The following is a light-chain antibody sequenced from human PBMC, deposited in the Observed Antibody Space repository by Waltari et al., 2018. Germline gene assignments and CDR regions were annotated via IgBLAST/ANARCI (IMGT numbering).Light chain of an antibody. CDR3: CSYAGLGIYV. V-gene: IGLV2-23*02. CDR2: EVT. J-gene: IGLJ1*01. CDR1: RSYDGNYNL. Sequence: QSGLTQPASVSGSPGQSITISCTGTRSYDGNYNLVSWDQQYPGKAPTLMVYEVTKRTSGVSDRFSGSKSGNTASLTISGLQSEDEADYYCCSYAGLGIYVFGTGTKVTVL.